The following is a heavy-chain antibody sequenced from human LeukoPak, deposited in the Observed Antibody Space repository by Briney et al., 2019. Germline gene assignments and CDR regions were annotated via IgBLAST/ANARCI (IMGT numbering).Heavy chain of an antibody. CDR1: GGSISSYY. CDR3: ARGGEAYCGGDCYDAFDI. V-gene: IGHV4-59*12. CDR2: IYYSGST. J-gene: IGHJ3*02. D-gene: IGHD2-21*01. Sequence: PSETLSLTCTVSGGSISSYYWSWIRQPPGKGLEWIGYIYYSGSTNYNPSLKSRVTISVDRSKNQFSLKLSSVTAADTAVYYCARGGEAYCGGDCYDAFDIWGQGTMVTVSS.